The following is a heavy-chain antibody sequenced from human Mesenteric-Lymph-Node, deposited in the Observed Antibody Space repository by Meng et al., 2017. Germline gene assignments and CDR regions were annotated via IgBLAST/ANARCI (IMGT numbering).Heavy chain of an antibody. CDR3: ATTGGGFDY. V-gene: IGHV7-4-1*02. CDR1: ASSFSNYD. J-gene: IGHJ4*02. D-gene: IGHD2-8*02. CDR2: INTKTGNP. Sequence: VQLVLVGVEVKKLGGVVKVSCMASASSFSNYDINWVRQAPGPGLEWMGWINTKTGNPTYAQGFTGRFVFSLDTSVSTAHLHISTLTPEDTAVYYCATTGGGFDYWGQGTLVTVSS.